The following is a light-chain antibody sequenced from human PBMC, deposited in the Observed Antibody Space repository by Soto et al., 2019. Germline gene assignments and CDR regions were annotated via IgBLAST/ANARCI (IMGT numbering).Light chain of an antibody. J-gene: IGKJ1*01. CDR3: QHSAFSPRP. Sequence: EIGLTQSPVTLSLPPGERATLSCRASQSVSSSYLAWYQQRPGHAPRLLIYAASSTATGIPDRFSGSGSGTDFRLTICCLEPEDFTVYYCQHSAFSPRPFCQVTKV. V-gene: IGKV3-20*01. CDR1: QSVSSSY. CDR2: AAS.